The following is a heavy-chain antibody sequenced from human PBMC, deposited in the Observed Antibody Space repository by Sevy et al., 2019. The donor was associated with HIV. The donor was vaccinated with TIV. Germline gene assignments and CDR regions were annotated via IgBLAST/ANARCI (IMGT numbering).Heavy chain of an antibody. V-gene: IGHV1-24*01. Sequence: ASVKVSCTVSGKTLSELSMHWVRQAPGKGLEWMGSFDPEDGETIYAQNFQGRVTMTEDTFTDTAYMKLSSLRSEDTAVYYCATTREYYSDNSGYFDYWGQGTLVTVSS. CDR2: FDPEDGET. CDR3: ATTREYYSDNSGYFDY. D-gene: IGHD3-22*01. CDR1: GKTLSELS. J-gene: IGHJ4*02.